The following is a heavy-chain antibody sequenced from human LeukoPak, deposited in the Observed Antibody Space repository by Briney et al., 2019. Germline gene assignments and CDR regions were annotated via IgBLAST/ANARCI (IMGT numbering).Heavy chain of an antibody. CDR1: GFTFSGHG. Sequence: GGSLRLSCAASGFTFSGHGMRWVRQAPGKGLDWFSAISGSGDTTYCADSVKGRFTISRDNSKNTLYLQMNSLRAEDTALYFCAKARGFAEFDYWGQGTLVTVSS. D-gene: IGHD3-10*01. J-gene: IGHJ4*02. CDR3: AKARGFAEFDY. V-gene: IGHV3-23*01. CDR2: ISGSGDTT.